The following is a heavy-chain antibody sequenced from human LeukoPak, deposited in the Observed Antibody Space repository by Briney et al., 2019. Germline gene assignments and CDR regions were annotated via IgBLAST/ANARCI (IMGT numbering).Heavy chain of an antibody. D-gene: IGHD6-19*01. Sequence: PGGSLRLSCAASGFTFSDHYMDWARHAPGKGLEWVGRTRNKANSYSTEYAASVKGRFTISRDDSTNSLYLQMNSLKTEDTAVYYCVRLPYSSGWYVSDWGQGTLVTVSS. CDR1: GFTFSDHY. V-gene: IGHV3-72*01. CDR3: VRLPYSSGWYVSD. CDR2: TRNKANSYST. J-gene: IGHJ4*02.